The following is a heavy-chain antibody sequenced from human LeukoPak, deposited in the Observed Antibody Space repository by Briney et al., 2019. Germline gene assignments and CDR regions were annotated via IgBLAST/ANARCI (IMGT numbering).Heavy chain of an antibody. CDR1: GFTFSTFA. CDR2: IYSGGST. D-gene: IGHD3-10*01. V-gene: IGHV3-53*01. Sequence: PGGSLRLSCAASGFTFSTFAMIWVRQPPGKGLEWVSVIYSGGSTYYSDSVKGRFTISRDNSKNTLYLQMNSLRAEDTAVYYCARGVNYYGSGSYVYWGQGTLVTVSS. CDR3: ARGVNYYGSGSYVY. J-gene: IGHJ4*02.